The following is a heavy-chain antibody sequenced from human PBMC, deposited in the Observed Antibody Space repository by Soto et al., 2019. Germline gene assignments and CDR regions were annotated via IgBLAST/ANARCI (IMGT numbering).Heavy chain of an antibody. CDR1: GGSISSYY. D-gene: IGHD6-13*01. J-gene: IGHJ6*02. V-gene: IGHV4-59*01. CDR2: IYYSGST. Sequence: PSETLSLTCTVSGGSISSYYWSWIRQPPGKGLEWIGYIYYSGSTNYNPSLKSRVTISVDTSKNQFSLKLSSVTAADTAVYYCARAGGYSRTTPNPRAYDMDVWGQGTTVTVSS. CDR3: ARAGGYSRTTPNPRAYDMDV.